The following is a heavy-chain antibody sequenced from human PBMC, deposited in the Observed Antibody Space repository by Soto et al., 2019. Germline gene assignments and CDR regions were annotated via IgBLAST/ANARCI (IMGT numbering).Heavy chain of an antibody. CDR3: ARKRGYYYDSSGYSEGMDV. CDR2: ISYDGSNK. J-gene: IGHJ6*02. Sequence: GSLRLSCAASGFTFSSYAMHWVRQAPGKGLEWVAVISYDGSNKYYADSVKGRFTISRDNSKNTLYLQMNSLRAEDTAVYYCARKRGYYYDSSGYSEGMDVWGQGTTVTVSS. D-gene: IGHD3-22*01. V-gene: IGHV3-30-3*01. CDR1: GFTFSSYA.